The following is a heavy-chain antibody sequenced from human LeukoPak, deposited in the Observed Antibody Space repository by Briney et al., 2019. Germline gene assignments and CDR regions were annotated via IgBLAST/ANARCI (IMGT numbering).Heavy chain of an antibody. V-gene: IGHV1-69*05. CDR1: GGSFSSYG. Sequence: SVKVSCKASGGSFSSYGISWVRQAPGQGLEWMGGIIPMLGRSNYAQKFQGRVTISTDESTSTAYMEMSSLRSEDTAVYYCAREDHTANNWFDPWGQGTLVTASS. CDR2: IIPMLGRS. CDR3: AREDHTANNWFDP. J-gene: IGHJ5*02. D-gene: IGHD5-18*01.